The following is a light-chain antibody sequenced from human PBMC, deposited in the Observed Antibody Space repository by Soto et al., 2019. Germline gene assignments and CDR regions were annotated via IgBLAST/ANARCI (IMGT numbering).Light chain of an antibody. CDR2: AAS. V-gene: IGKV1-9*01. Sequence: DIQLTQSPSFLSASVGDRVTITCRASQGISSYLAWYQQKPGKAPKLLIYAASTLQSGVPSRFSGSGSGTEFTLPISSLQPEDFATYYCQQLNSYPLTFGPGTKVHIK. CDR3: QQLNSYPLT. CDR1: QGISSY. J-gene: IGKJ3*01.